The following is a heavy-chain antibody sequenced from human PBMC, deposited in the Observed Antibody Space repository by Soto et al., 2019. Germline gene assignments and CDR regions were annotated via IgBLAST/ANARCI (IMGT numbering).Heavy chain of an antibody. CDR1: GFTFSRYS. CDR2: ISSGSTTI. D-gene: IGHD1-26*01. J-gene: IGHJ6*02. CDR3: ATWFDTDKWNYYYYGMDV. V-gene: IGHV3-48*02. Sequence: EAQLVESGGGLVQPGGSLRLSCAASGFTFSRYSMNWVRQAPGRGLEWVSYISSGSTTIYYADSVKGRFTISRDNAKNSLKLKMNSLRDEDTAVYYSATWFDTDKWNYYYYGMDVWGQGTTVTVSS.